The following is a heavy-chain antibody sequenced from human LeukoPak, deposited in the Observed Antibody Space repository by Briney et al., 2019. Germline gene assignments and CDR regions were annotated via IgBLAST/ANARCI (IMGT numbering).Heavy chain of an antibody. V-gene: IGHV4-59*12. CDR1: GGSISSYY. J-gene: IGHJ6*02. CDR2: IYYSGST. CDR3: ARGSGSYFSRYYGMDV. Sequence: SETLSLTCTVSGGSISSYYWSWIRQPPGKGLEWIGYIYYSGSTNYNPSLKSRVTISVDTSKNQFSLKLSSVTAADTAVYYCARGSGSYFSRYYGMDVWGQGTTVTVSS. D-gene: IGHD1-26*01.